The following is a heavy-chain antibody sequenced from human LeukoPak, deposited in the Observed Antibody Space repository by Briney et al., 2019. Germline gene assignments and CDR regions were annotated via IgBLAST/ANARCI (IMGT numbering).Heavy chain of an antibody. J-gene: IGHJ6*03. CDR2: IYYVGST. Sequence: PSETLSLTCTVSGGSISSYYWSWIRQPPGKGLGWIGYIYYVGSTNYNPSLKSRVTISVDTSKNQFSLKLSSVTAADTAVYYCARGMVAAAGTYYYYMDVWGKGTTVTVSS. CDR1: GGSISSYY. D-gene: IGHD6-13*01. CDR3: ARGMVAAAGTYYYYMDV. V-gene: IGHV4-59*12.